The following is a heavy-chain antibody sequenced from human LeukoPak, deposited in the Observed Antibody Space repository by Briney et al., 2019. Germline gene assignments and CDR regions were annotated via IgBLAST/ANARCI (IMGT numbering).Heavy chain of an antibody. V-gene: IGHV3-7*01. J-gene: IGHJ4*02. D-gene: IGHD6-13*01. CDR1: GFTFSSYW. CDR2: IKHDGSEK. CDR3: ARGGSRSWYFDN. Sequence: GGSLRLSCAASGFTFSSYWMSWVRQAPGKGLEWVANIKHDGSEKYYVDSVKGRFTISRDNAKNSLYLQMNSLRAEDTAVYYCARGGSRSWYFDNWGQGTLVTVPS.